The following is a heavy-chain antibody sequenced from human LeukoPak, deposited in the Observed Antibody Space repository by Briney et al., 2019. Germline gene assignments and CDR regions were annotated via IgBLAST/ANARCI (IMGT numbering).Heavy chain of an antibody. CDR2: GDYSGGT. CDR1: GDSFTSVTDY. Sequence: PSETLSLTCTVSGDSFTSVTDYWAWIRQPPGKGLEWIASGDYSGGTYYNPSLESRVAISADMSKNQISLKLTSVTGADTAVYYCAREGNYYMDVWGKGTTVTVSS. V-gene: IGHV4-39*07. CDR3: AREGNYYMDV. J-gene: IGHJ6*03.